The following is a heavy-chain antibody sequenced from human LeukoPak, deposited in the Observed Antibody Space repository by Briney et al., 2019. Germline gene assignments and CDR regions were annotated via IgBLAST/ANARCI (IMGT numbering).Heavy chain of an antibody. J-gene: IGHJ4*02. CDR2: INHSGST. CDR3: ARFAAAGKDIDY. D-gene: IGHD6-13*01. V-gene: IGHV4-34*01. Sequence: SETLSLTCAVYGGSFSGYYWSWIRQPPGKGLEWIGEINHSGSTNYNPSLKSRVTISVGTSKKQTSLKLSSVTAADTAVYYCARFAAAGKDIDYWGQGTLVTVSS. CDR1: GGSFSGYY.